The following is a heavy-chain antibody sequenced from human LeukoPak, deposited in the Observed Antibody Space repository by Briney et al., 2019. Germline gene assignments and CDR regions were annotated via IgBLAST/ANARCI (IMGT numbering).Heavy chain of an antibody. V-gene: IGHV4-4*02. CDR1: GGSIITSNW. D-gene: IGHD6-13*01. Sequence: SETLSLTCAVSGGSIITSNWWSWVRQPPGKGLEWIGEIYHSGSTNYSPSLKRRVTISIDKSKNQFSLRLSSVTAADTAVYYCASRPAATSIDFDYWGQGTLVTVSS. CDR2: IYHSGST. J-gene: IGHJ4*02. CDR3: ASRPAATSIDFDY.